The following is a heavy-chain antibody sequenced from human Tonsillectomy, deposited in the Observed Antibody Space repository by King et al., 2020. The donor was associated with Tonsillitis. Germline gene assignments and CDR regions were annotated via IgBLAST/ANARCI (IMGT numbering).Heavy chain of an antibody. Sequence: QLVQSGGGVVQPGGSLRLSCAASGFTFSSYGMHWVRQAPGKGLEWVAFIRYDGSNKYYADSVKGRFTISRDNSKNTLYLQMNSLRAEDTAVYYCAKESNLPSDYWGQGTLVTVSS. CDR3: AKESNLPSDY. CDR2: IRYDGSNK. J-gene: IGHJ4*02. CDR1: GFTFSSYG. V-gene: IGHV3-30*02.